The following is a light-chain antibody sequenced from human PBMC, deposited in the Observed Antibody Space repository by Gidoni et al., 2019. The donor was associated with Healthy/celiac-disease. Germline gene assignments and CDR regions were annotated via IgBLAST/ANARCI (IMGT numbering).Light chain of an antibody. CDR2: WAS. CDR1: QSVLYSSNNKNY. J-gene: IGKJ1*01. Sequence: DIVMTQSPDSLAVSLGERATINCKSSQSVLYSSNNKNYLAWYQQKPGQHPKLLIYWASTRESGVPDRFSGSGSGTDFTLTISSLQAEDVAVYYCQQYYSRTFGQGTKVEIK. CDR3: QQYYSRT. V-gene: IGKV4-1*01.